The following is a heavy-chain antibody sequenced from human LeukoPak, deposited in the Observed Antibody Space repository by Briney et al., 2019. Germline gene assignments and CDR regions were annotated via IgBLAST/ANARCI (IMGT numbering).Heavy chain of an antibody. CDR3: ARRDGYCSSTSCYADYYYGMDV. V-gene: IGHV5-51*01. Sequence: LGESLKISCKGSGYRFTSYWIGWVRQMPGKGLEWMGIIYPGDSDTTYSPSFQGQVTISADKSISTAYLQWSSLKASDTAMYYCARRDGYCSSTSCYADYYYGMDVWGQGTTVTVSS. CDR1: GYRFTSYW. CDR2: IYPGDSDT. J-gene: IGHJ6*02. D-gene: IGHD2-2*01.